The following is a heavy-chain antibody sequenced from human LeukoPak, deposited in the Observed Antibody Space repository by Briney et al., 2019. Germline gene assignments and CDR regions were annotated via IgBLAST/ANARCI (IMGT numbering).Heavy chain of an antibody. J-gene: IGHJ4*02. V-gene: IGHV4-34*01. CDR3: AGSRDDYNAFDY. Sequence: SETLSLTCAVYGGSFSGYYWSWIRQPPGKGLEWIGEINHSGSTNYNPSLKSRVTISVDTSKNQFSLKLSSVTAADTAVYYCAGSRDDYNAFDYWGQGTLVTVSS. CDR1: GGSFSGYY. D-gene: IGHD5-24*01. CDR2: INHSGST.